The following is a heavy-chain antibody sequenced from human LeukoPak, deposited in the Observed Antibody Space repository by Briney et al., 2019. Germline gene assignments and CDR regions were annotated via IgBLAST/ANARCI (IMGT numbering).Heavy chain of an antibody. J-gene: IGHJ5*02. V-gene: IGHV3-23*01. Sequence: SGGSLRLSCAASGFTFTSYAMTWVRQAPGKGLEWVSAISGSGGSTYYADSVKGRFTISRDNAKNSLYLQMNSLRAEDTAVYYCARGRRDSTYDPWGQGTLVTVSS. CDR1: GFTFTSYA. CDR2: ISGSGGST. D-gene: IGHD3-22*01. CDR3: ARGRRDSTYDP.